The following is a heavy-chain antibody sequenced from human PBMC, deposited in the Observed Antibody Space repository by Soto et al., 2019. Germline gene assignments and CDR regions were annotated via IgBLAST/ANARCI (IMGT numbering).Heavy chain of an antibody. Sequence: PGESLKISCKGSGYSFTSYWIGWVRQMPGKGLEWMGIIYPGDSDTRYSPSFQGQVTISADKSISTAYLQWSSLKASDTAMYYCARYSSSWYQTYYYYYYGMDVWGQGTTVTVSS. CDR3: ARYSSSWYQTYYYYYYGMDV. CDR2: IYPGDSDT. D-gene: IGHD6-13*01. J-gene: IGHJ6*02. V-gene: IGHV5-51*01. CDR1: GYSFTSYW.